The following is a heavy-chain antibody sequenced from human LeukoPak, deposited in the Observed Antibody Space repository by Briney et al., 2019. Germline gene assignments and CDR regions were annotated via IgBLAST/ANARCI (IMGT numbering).Heavy chain of an antibody. CDR2: TYYRSKWYN. J-gene: IGHJ4*01. D-gene: IGHD2-8*01. CDR1: GGSVTSDSAT. V-gene: IGHV6-1*01. CDR3: ARGRKWGESGFDY. Sequence: KSSQTLSLTCAISGGSVTSDSATWNRIRQSPSRGLEWLGRTYYRSKWYNDYAVSVKSRITINPDTSKNQFSLQLNSVTPEDRAVYFCARGRKWGESGFDYWGDGELVSVSS.